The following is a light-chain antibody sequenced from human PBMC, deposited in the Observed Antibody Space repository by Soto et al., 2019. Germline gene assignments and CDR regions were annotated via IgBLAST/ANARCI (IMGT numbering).Light chain of an antibody. J-gene: IGKJ5*01. CDR1: QTISSW. CDR2: KAS. CDR3: QQYNSYLIT. Sequence: DIQMTQSPSTLSGSVGDRVNITCRASQTISSWLAWYPKKPGKAPKLMIYKASSLDSGVPSRLSGSGSGIEFTLTISSLQPDDFATYYGQQYNSYLITFGQGTRLEIK. V-gene: IGKV1-5*03.